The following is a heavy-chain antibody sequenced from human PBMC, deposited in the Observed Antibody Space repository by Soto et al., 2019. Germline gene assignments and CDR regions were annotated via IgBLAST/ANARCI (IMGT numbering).Heavy chain of an antibody. D-gene: IGHD6-19*01. Sequence: GGSLRLSCAASGFTFSSYSMNWVRQAPGKGLEWVSYISSSSSTIYYADSVKGRFTISRDNAKNSLYLQMNSLRDEDTAVYYCARVRHQWLALPDAFDIWGQGTMVTVSS. CDR1: GFTFSSYS. V-gene: IGHV3-48*02. J-gene: IGHJ3*02. CDR3: ARVRHQWLALPDAFDI. CDR2: ISSSSSTI.